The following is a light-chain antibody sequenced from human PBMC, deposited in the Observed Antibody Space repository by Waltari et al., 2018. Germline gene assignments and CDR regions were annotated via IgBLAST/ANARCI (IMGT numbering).Light chain of an antibody. Sequence: SYELTQPPSESVPPGQTARLTCSGAALPKHYPYWYQQTPAQAPVLVLYRDTERPPGIPARLSGSSSGTTVTLTISGVQAEDEADYHCCSYAGSDTFHYVFGSGTQVTVL. CDR1: ALPKHY. V-gene: IGLV3-25*03. J-gene: IGLJ1*01. CDR2: RDT. CDR3: CSYAGSDTFHYV.